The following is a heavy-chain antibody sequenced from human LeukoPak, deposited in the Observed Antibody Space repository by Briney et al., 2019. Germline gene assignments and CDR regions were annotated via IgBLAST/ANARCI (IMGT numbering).Heavy chain of an antibody. D-gene: IGHD6-19*01. J-gene: IGHJ4*02. CDR1: GLTFKSFA. CDR2: TWGDEDST. V-gene: IGHV3-23*01. CDR3: TIDLMTGFSSGWRFGY. Sequence: PGGSLRLSCAASGLTFKSFAMSWVRQAPGKGLEWLAVTWGDEDSTQYADSVRGQFVISTDNSKNTLFLHMNSPRAEDTAVYYCTIDLMTGFSSGWRFGYWGQGTLVTVSS.